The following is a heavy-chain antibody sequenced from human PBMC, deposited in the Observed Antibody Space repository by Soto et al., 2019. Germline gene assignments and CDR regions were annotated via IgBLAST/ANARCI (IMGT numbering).Heavy chain of an antibody. Sequence: EVQLVESGGGLVKPGGSLRLSCAASGFTFSSYSTNWVRQAPGKGLEWVSSISSSSSYIYYADSVKGRFTISRDNAKNSLYLQMNSLRAEDTAVYYCAGGEGPDYYDSSGYYPDYWGQGTLVTVSS. D-gene: IGHD3-22*01. J-gene: IGHJ4*02. V-gene: IGHV3-21*01. CDR2: ISSSSSYI. CDR1: GFTFSSYS. CDR3: AGGEGPDYYDSSGYYPDY.